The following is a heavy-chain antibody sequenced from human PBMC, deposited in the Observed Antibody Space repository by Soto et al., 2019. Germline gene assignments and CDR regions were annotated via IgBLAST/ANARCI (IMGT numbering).Heavy chain of an antibody. CDR2: ITSGGSYI. Sequence: ELQLVESGGGLVKPGGSLRLSCAGSGFSFSGDSMDWVRQAPGKGLEWVSSITSGGSYIFYSDSVKGRFTISRDNAKNSLYLQMDSLRTEDTAVYYCAREKGSQLRLDAWGQGTTVTVSS. CDR1: GFSFSGDS. D-gene: IGHD3-3*01. V-gene: IGHV3-21*01. CDR3: AREKGSQLRLDA. J-gene: IGHJ6*02.